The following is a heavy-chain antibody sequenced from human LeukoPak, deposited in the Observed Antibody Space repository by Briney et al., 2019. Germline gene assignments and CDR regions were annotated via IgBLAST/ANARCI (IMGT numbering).Heavy chain of an antibody. V-gene: IGHV3-7*01. D-gene: IGHD3-3*01. J-gene: IGHJ4*02. Sequence: GGSLRLSCVASGFSFSTYWMSWVRQAPGKGLEWVANIKEDGSEKYYVDSVKGRFTMSRDNAKNSVYLQMNRLRVEDTAVYYCARGTRNYDFWSGYKFDYWGQGTLVTVSS. CDR2: IKEDGSEK. CDR1: GFSFSTYW. CDR3: ARGTRNYDFWSGYKFDY.